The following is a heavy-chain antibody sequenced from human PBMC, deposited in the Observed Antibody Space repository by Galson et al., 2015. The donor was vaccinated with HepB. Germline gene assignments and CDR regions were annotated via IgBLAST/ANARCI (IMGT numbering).Heavy chain of an antibody. CDR2: IHSSSTYI. D-gene: IGHD6-19*01. V-gene: IGHV3-21*01. J-gene: IGHJ4*02. CDR3: ARDLLIGGYSSTGGFDY. Sequence: SLRLSCAASGFTFSSYSMNWVRQAPGKGLEWVSSIHSSSTYIYYADSVKGRFTISRDNAKNSLYLQMNSLRAEDTAVDYCARDLLIGGYSSTGGFDYWGQGTLVTVSS. CDR1: GFTFSSYS.